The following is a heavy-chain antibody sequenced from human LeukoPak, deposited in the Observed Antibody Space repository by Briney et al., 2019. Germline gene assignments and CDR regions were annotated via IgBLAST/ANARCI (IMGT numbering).Heavy chain of an antibody. V-gene: IGHV4-59*01. D-gene: IGHD2-15*01. CDR3: ARAAPGSYYYGMDV. CDR1: GGSISSYY. J-gene: IGHJ6*02. Sequence: SETLSLTCTVSGGSISSYYWSWIRQPPGKGLEWIGYIYYSGSTNYNPSLKSRVTISVDTSKNQFSLKLSSVTAAGTAVYYCARAAPGSYYYGMDVWGQGTTVTVSS. CDR2: IYYSGST.